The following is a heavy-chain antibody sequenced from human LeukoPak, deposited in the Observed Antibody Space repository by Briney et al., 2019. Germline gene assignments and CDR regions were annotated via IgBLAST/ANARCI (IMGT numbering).Heavy chain of an antibody. CDR2: ISWNSGSI. CDR1: GFTFDDYA. CDR3: AKDHYYDSSGYYYADAFDI. J-gene: IGHJ3*02. Sequence: PGGSLRLSCAASGFTFDDYAMHWVRQAPGKGLEWVSGISWNSGSIGYADSVKGRFTISRDNAKNSLYLQMNSLRAEDTALYYCAKDHYYDSSGYYYADAFDIWGQGTMVTVSS. D-gene: IGHD3-22*01. V-gene: IGHV3-9*01.